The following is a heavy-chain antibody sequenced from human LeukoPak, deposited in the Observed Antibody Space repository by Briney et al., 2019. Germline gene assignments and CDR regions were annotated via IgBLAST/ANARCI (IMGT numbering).Heavy chain of an antibody. CDR3: ARVPTMRYYYYGMDV. CDR2: INYSGST. CDR1: GGSISRYY. V-gene: IGHV4-59*01. D-gene: IGHD5-24*01. J-gene: IGHJ6*02. Sequence: PSETLSLTCTVSGGSISRYYWSWIRQPPGKGLEWIGYINYSGSTNYNPSLKSRVTISVDTSKNQFFLKLSSVTAADTAVYYCARVPTMRYYYYGMDVWGQGTTVTVSS.